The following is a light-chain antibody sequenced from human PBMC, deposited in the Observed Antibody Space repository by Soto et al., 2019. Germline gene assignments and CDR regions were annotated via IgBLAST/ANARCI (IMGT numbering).Light chain of an antibody. CDR2: EDN. CDR3: HSYDPNNWV. V-gene: IGLV6-57*03. J-gene: IGLJ3*02. Sequence: NFMLTQPHSVSESPGKTVTISCTRSSGSIASNYVQWYQQRPGCAPTTMIYEDNRRPSGVPDRFSGSIDSSSNSASLTVSGLKTEDEADYYCHSYDPNNWVFGGGPKVTVL. CDR1: SGSIASNY.